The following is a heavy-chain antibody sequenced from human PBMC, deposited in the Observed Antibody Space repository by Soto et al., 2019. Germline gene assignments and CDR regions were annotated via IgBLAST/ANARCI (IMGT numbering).Heavy chain of an antibody. CDR1: GGSISSGDYY. CDR3: ASEGLAARHFDY. V-gene: IGHV4-30-4*01. CDR2: IYYSGST. J-gene: IGHJ4*02. D-gene: IGHD6-6*01. Sequence: PSEALSLTCTVSGGSISSGDYYWSWIRQPPGKGLEWIGYIYYSGSTYYNPSLKSRVTISVDTSKNQFSLKLSSVTAADTAVYYCASEGLAARHFDYWGQGTLVTVSS.